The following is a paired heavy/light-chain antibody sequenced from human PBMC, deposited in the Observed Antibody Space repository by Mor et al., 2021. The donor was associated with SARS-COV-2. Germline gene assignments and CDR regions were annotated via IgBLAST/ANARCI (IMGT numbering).Light chain of an antibody. J-gene: IGKJ5*01. CDR1: QGIRND. V-gene: IGKV1-17*01. CDR3: LQHNSYPLT. Sequence: DIQMTQSPSSLSASVGDRVTITCRASQGIRNDLGWYQQKPGKAPKRLIYPASSLQSGVPSRFSGSGSGTEFTLTISSLQPEDFATYYCLQHNSYPLTFGQGTRLEIK. CDR2: PAS.
Heavy chain of an antibody. CDR1: GYTFTNSA. J-gene: IGHJ4*02. V-gene: IGHV1-18*04. D-gene: IGHD6-19*01. CDR2: ISAYNGKT. Sequence: QVQLVQSGAEVKKPGASVKVSCKAFGYTFTNSAMSWVRQAPGQGLEWMGWISAYNGKTNYAQKLQGRVTMTTDTSTSTAYMELRSLRSDDTAVYYCARGGQWLVLDSWGQGTLVTVSS. CDR3: ARGGQWLVLDS.